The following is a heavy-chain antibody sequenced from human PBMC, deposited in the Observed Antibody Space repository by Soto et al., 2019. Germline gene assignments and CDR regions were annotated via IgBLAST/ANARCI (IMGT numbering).Heavy chain of an antibody. D-gene: IGHD2-8*02. CDR2: IYHSGST. V-gene: IGHV4-39*07. J-gene: IGHJ4*02. Sequence: SETKSHTNSVADVYISSGYFYLSWKSQTPGKGLEWIGYIYHSGSTYYNPSLKSRVTISVDTSKNQFSLKLSSVTAADTAVYYCPRDKITGLLDYRGQGTLVTVSS. CDR3: PRDKITGLLDY. CDR1: DVYISSGYFY.